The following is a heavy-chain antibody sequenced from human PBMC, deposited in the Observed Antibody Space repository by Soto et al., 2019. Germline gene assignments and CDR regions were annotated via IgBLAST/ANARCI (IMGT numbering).Heavy chain of an antibody. CDR2: IDPSGGST. V-gene: IGHV1-46*03. CDR1: GYTVTRHY. Sequence: QVQLVQSGAEVKKPGASVKVSCKASGYTVTRHYMHWVRQAPGQGLEWMGIIDPSGGSTTYAHKYQDRVTMTRDMSTRTVYMELSSLTSDDTAIYYCTSGSTVVTLDYFDSWGQGTLVTVSS. J-gene: IGHJ4*02. D-gene: IGHD2-21*02. CDR3: TSGSTVVTLDYFDS.